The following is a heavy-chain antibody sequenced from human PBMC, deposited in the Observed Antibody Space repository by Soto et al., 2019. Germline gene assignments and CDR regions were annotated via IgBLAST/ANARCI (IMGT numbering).Heavy chain of an antibody. CDR3: AKDVGRDIVVVVALDAFDI. CDR1: GFTFSSYA. J-gene: IGHJ3*02. Sequence: GGSLRLSCAASGFTFSSYAMSWVRQAPGKGLEWVSAISGSGGSTYYADSVKGRFTISRDNSKNTLYLQMNSLRAEDTAVYYCAKDVGRDIVVVVALDAFDIWGQGTMVTVSS. V-gene: IGHV3-23*01. CDR2: ISGSGGST. D-gene: IGHD2-15*01.